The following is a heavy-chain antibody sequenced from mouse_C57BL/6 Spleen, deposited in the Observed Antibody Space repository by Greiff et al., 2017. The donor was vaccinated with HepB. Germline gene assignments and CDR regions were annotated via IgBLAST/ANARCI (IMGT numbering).Heavy chain of an antibody. J-gene: IGHJ1*03. Sequence: EVQRVESGGGLVQSGRSLRLSCATSGFTFSDFYMEWVRQAPGKGLEWIAASRNKANDYTTEYSASVKGRFIGSRDTSQNILYLQMNALRAEDTAIYYCARDAITTGSYWDIDVWGTGTTVTVSS. CDR1: GFTFSDFY. V-gene: IGHV7-1*01. CDR2: SRNKANDYTT. CDR3: ARDAITTGSYWDIDV. D-gene: IGHD1-1*01.